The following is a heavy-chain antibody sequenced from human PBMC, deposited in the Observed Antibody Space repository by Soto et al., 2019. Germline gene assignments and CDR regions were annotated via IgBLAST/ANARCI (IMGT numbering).Heavy chain of an antibody. CDR1: GYTFTGYY. D-gene: IGHD1-1*01. Sequence: ASVKVSCKASGYTFTGYYMHWVRQAPGQGLEWMGWINPNSGGTNYAQKFQGRVTMTRDTSISTAYMELSRLRSDDTAVYYCARETVGTGTDYYYYGMDVWGQGTTVTVSS. CDR2: INPNSGGT. V-gene: IGHV1-2*02. CDR3: ARETVGTGTDYYYYGMDV. J-gene: IGHJ6*02.